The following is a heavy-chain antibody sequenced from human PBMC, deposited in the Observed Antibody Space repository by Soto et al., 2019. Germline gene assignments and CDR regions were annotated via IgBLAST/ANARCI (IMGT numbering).Heavy chain of an antibody. Sequence: QVQLVQSGAEVKKPGSSVKVSCKASGGTFGSYAISWVRQAPGQGLEWMGGIIPIPGTANYAQKFQGIVMLAADESTSTAYMELSSLRSEDTAVYYCARSQGSSTSLEIYYYYYYGMDVWGQGTTVTVSS. J-gene: IGHJ6*02. V-gene: IGHV1-69*01. CDR1: GGTFGSYA. CDR2: IIPIPGTA. CDR3: ARSQGSSTSLEIYYYYYYGMDV. D-gene: IGHD2-2*01.